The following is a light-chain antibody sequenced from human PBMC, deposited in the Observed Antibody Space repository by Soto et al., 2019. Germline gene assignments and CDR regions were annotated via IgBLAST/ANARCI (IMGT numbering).Light chain of an antibody. J-gene: IGKJ5*01. Sequence: AIQLTQSPSSLSASVGDRVTITCRASQGISSALAWYQQKPGQAPRLLIYGISKRATDIPDRFSGSGSGTEFTLTISSLQPEDFATYYCQQHGQWPITFGQGTRLEIK. CDR1: QGISSA. CDR3: QQHGQWPIT. V-gene: IGKV1-13*02. CDR2: GIS.